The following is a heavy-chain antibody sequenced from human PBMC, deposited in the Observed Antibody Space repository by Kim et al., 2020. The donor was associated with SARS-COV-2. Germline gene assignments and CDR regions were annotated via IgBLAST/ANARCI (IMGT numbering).Heavy chain of an antibody. J-gene: IGHJ4*01. CDR3: AKDEGYCTNGVCSGWDY. Sequence: GGSLRLSCAASGFTFSSYGMHWVRQAPGKGLEWVAVISYDGSNKYYADSVKGRFTISRDNSKNTLYLQMNSLRAEDTAVYYCAKDEGYCTNGVCSGWDY. CDR1: GFTFSSYG. V-gene: IGHV3-30*18. D-gene: IGHD2-8*01. CDR2: ISYDGSNK.